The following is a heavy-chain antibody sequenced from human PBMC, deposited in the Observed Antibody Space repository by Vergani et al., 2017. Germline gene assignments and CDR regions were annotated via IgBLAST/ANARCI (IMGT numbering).Heavy chain of an antibody. CDR3: ARGTAYYYYYMDV. V-gene: IGHV5-51*01. CDR1: GYSFTSYW. CDR2: IYPGDSDT. J-gene: IGHJ6*03. Sequence: EVQLVPSGADVKKPGESLKISCKGSGYSFTSYWIGWVRQMPGKGLEWMGSIYPGDSDTRYSPSFQGQVTISADKSISTAYLQWSSLKASDTAMYYCARGTAYYYYYMDVWGKGTTVTVSS.